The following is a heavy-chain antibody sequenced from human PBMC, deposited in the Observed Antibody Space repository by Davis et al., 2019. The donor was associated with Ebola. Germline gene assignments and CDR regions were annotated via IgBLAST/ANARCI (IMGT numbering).Heavy chain of an antibody. D-gene: IGHD2-2*01. V-gene: IGHV1-69*13. CDR2: IIPIFGTA. CDR3: ARVFFSSRRPIVVVPAAILGWNY. CDR1: GGTFSSYA. Sequence: AASVKVSCKASGGTFSSYAISWVRQAPGQGLEWMGGIIPIFGTANYAQKFQGRVTITADESTSTAYMELSSLRSEDTAVYYCARVFFSSRRPIVVVPAAILGWNYWGQGTLVTVSS. J-gene: IGHJ4*02.